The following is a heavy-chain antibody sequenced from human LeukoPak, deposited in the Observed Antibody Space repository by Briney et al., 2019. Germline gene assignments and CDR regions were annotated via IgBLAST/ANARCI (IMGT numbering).Heavy chain of an antibody. J-gene: IGHJ4*02. CDR2: ISYDGSNK. CDR3: ARDLYDYVWGSYRYFDY. Sequence: GRSLRLSCAASGFTFSSYAMHWVRQAPGKGLEWVAVISYDGSNKYYADSVKGRFTISRDNSKNTLCLQMNSLRAEDTAVYYCARDLYDYVWGSYRYFDYWGQGTLVTVSS. V-gene: IGHV3-30*04. D-gene: IGHD3-16*02. CDR1: GFTFSSYA.